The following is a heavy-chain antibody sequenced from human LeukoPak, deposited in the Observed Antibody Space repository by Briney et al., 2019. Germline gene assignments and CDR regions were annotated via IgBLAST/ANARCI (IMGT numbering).Heavy chain of an antibody. Sequence: GGSLRLSCAASGFTFSSYAMSWVRQAPGKGLEWVSAISGSGGSTYYADSVKGRFTISRDNSKNTLYLQMNSLRAEGTAVYYCAKFPTGYGDFYFDYWGQGTLVTVSS. V-gene: IGHV3-23*01. CDR1: GFTFSSYA. CDR2: ISGSGGST. CDR3: AKFPTGYGDFYFDY. D-gene: IGHD4-17*01. J-gene: IGHJ4*02.